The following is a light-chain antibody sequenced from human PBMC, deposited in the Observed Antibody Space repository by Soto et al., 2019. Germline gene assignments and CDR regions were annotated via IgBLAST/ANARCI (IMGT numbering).Light chain of an antibody. J-gene: IGKJ4*01. CDR3: QQYNTWSPLT. V-gene: IGKV3-15*01. CDR2: GAS. Sequence: EIVMTQSPATLSVSPGERATLSCRASQSVSNNLAWYQQKPGQAPSLLIYGASTRATGIPARFSGSGSGTEFTLTISSLQSEDFGVYYCQQYNTWSPLTFGGGTKVETK. CDR1: QSVSNN.